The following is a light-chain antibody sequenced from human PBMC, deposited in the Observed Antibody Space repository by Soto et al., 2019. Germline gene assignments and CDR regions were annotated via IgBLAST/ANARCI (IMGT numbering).Light chain of an antibody. J-gene: IGKJ4*01. Sequence: EIVLTQSPGTLSLSPGEIATLSCRASQSVSNNYLAWYQQKPGQAPRLLIYGASSRATGIPDRFSGSGSGTDFTLTISRLEPEDFAVFYCQQYRSSPLTFGGGTKVEIK. CDR2: GAS. CDR3: QQYRSSPLT. CDR1: QSVSNNY. V-gene: IGKV3-20*01.